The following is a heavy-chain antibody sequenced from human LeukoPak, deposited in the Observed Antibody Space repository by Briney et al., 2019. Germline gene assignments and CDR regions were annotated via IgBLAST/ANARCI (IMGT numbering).Heavy chain of an antibody. CDR1: GGSISGGGYY. V-gene: IGHV4-31*03. J-gene: IGHJ5*02. CDR3: ARAIVAWFDP. CDR2: IYYSGST. Sequence: SQTLSLTCTVSGGSISGGGYYWSWIRQHPGKGLEWIGYIYYSGSTYYNPSLKSRVTISVDTSKNQFSLKLSSVTAADTAVYYCARAIVAWFDPWGQGTLVTVSS. D-gene: IGHD5-12*01.